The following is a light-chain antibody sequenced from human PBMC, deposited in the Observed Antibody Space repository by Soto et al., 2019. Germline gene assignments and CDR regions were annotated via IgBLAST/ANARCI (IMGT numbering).Light chain of an antibody. CDR2: EVS. Sequence: QSALTQPASVSGSPGQSITISCIGTSSDVGSYNYVSWYQQHPGKAPKLMIYEVSNRPSGVSNRFSGSKSGNTASLTISGLQAEDEADYYCSSYTTSSTPVVFGGGTKLTVL. CDR1: SSDVGSYNY. V-gene: IGLV2-14*01. J-gene: IGLJ2*01. CDR3: SSYTTSSTPVV.